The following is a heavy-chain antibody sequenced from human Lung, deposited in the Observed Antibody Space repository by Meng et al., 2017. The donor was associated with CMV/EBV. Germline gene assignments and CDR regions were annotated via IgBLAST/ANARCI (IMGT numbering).Heavy chain of an antibody. CDR2: INPNSGGT. CDR3: ARDAPVITPHHDAFDV. D-gene: IGHD4-23*01. Sequence: ASVKVSCKASGYTFTGYFMHWVRQAPGQGLEWMGWINPNSGGTNYAQKFQGRVIMTWDTSISSAYMQLSRLTSNDTAVYYCARDAPVITPHHDAFDVWGQGXLVTVSS. J-gene: IGHJ3*01. V-gene: IGHV1-2*02. CDR1: GYTFTGYF.